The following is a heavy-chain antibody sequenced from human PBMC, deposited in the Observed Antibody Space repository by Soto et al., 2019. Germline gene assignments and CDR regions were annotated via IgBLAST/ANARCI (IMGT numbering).Heavy chain of an antibody. CDR3: ARLKGDGFDI. V-gene: IGHV4-4*07. CDR2: IFSSGST. Sequence: SETLSLTCTVSSGSINDYYLTWIRQPAGKGLECIGRIFSSGSTNYNPSLRRRATMSVDTSRTRFSLSLTSVTAADTAVYYCARLKGDGFDIWGQGTQVTVSS. J-gene: IGHJ3*02. CDR1: SGSINDYY.